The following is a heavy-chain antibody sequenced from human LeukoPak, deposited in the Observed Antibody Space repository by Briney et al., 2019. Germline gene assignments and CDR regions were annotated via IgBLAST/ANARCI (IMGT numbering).Heavy chain of an antibody. Sequence: PSETLSLTCTVSGASTSAYYWSWIPQPPGKGLEWIGYTYSGGNANYNPSLKSRVTISIDTSENQFSLRLTSVTAADTAVYFCAHSKRGGGYYINAFAVWGQGTLVTISS. V-gene: IGHV4-59*01. J-gene: IGHJ3*01. D-gene: IGHD1-26*01. CDR3: AHSKRGGGYYINAFAV. CDR2: TYSGGNA. CDR1: GASTSAYY.